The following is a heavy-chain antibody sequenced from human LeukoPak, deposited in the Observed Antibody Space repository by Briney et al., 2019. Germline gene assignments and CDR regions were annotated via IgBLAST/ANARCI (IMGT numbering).Heavy chain of an antibody. CDR3: ARAAKTYDY. Sequence: GGSLRLSCAASGFSFNSYNMDWVRQAPGKGLEWVSSISTSSSYIYYADSLKGRFTISRNNAKNSLYLQMNSLRAEDTAIYYCARAAKTYDYWGQGTLVTVSS. J-gene: IGHJ4*02. CDR2: ISTSSSYI. V-gene: IGHV3-21*01. CDR1: GFSFNSYN.